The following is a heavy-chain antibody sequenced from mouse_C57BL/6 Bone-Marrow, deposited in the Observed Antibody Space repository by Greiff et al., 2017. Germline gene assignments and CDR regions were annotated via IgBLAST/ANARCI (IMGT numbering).Heavy chain of an antibody. Sequence: QVQLQQSGAELVRPGASVTLSCKASGYTFTDYEMHWVKQTPVHGLEWIGAIDPETGGTASNQKFKGKAILTADKSSSTAYMELRSLTSEDSAVYYCTRPSMVTRGWYFDVWGTGTTVTVSS. CDR2: IDPETGGT. J-gene: IGHJ1*03. CDR3: TRPSMVTRGWYFDV. V-gene: IGHV1-15*01. D-gene: IGHD2-2*01. CDR1: GYTFTDYE.